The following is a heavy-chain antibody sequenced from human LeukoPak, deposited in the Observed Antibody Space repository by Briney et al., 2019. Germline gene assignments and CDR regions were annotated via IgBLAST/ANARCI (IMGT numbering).Heavy chain of an antibody. V-gene: IGHV3-23*01. J-gene: IGHJ4*02. CDR1: GFTFSSYS. CDR3: AKDRLRYCSGGTCYSESYFDF. Sequence: PGESLRLSCAASGFTFSSYSMNWVRQAPGKGLEWVSSTTGSGGSTYYADSVKGRFTFSRDNSKDTLYLQMNSMRAEDTALYYCAKDRLRYCSGGTCYSESYFDFWGQGTLVTVSS. CDR2: TTGSGGST. D-gene: IGHD2-15*01.